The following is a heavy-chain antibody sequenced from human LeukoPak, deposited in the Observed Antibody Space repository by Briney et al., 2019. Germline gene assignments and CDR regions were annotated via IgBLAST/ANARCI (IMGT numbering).Heavy chain of an antibody. Sequence: GGSLRLSCAASGFTFSSYAMSWVRQAPGKGLEWVSAISGSGGSTYYADSVKGRFTISRDNSKNTLYLQMNSRRAEDTAVYYCAKGGSGYYDILTGYFRPDYWGQGTLVTVSS. CDR1: GFTFSSYA. CDR3: AKGGSGYYDILTGYFRPDY. CDR2: ISGSGGST. V-gene: IGHV3-23*01. D-gene: IGHD3-9*01. J-gene: IGHJ4*02.